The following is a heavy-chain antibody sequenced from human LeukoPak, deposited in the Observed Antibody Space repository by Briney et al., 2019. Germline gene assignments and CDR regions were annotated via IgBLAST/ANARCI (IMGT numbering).Heavy chain of an antibody. CDR2: IDPSDSYT. D-gene: IGHD2-15*01. V-gene: IGHV5-10-1*01. Sequence: PGESLKISCKGSRYSFTSYWISWVRQMPGKGLEWMGRIDPSDSYTNYSPSFQGHVTISADKSISTAYLQWSSLKASDTGMYYCACYSGVLNWFDPWGQGTLVTVSS. CDR1: RYSFTSYW. CDR3: ACYSGVLNWFDP. J-gene: IGHJ5*02.